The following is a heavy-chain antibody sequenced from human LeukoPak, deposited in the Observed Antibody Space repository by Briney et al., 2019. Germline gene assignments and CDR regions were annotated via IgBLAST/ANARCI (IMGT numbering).Heavy chain of an antibody. CDR3: AKGPKGDY. J-gene: IGHJ4*02. Sequence: GGSLILSCAASGFTFSSYAMSWVRQAPGKGLEWVSIISGGGGTYYADSVKGRFTISRDNSKNTLYLQMNSLRAEDTAVYYCAKGPKGDYWGQGTLVTVSS. CDR2: ISGGGGT. V-gene: IGHV3-23*01. CDR1: GFTFSSYA.